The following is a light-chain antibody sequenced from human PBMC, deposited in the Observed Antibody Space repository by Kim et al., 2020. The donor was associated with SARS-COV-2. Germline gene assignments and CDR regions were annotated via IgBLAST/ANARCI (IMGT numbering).Light chain of an antibody. CDR2: SAY. J-gene: IGKJ3*01. CDR1: QSVGINY. V-gene: IGKV3-20*01. CDR3: QQYASSPRT. Sequence: SRGERATLTCGASQSVGINYLAWDQRRPGQTPRLLIYSAYSRATGIPDRCSGSGSGRDFTLTIRRLEPEDFAVYYCQQYASSPRTFGGRTKVDIK.